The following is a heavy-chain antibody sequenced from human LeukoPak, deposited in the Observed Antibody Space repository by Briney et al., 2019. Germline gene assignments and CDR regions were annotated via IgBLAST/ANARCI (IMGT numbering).Heavy chain of an antibody. V-gene: IGHV1-69*10. J-gene: IGHJ6*02. CDR1: GYTFTSYG. D-gene: IGHD1-7*01. CDR3: ARGRSGTTTRDYYYGMDV. Sequence: SVKVSCKASGYTFTSYGISWVRQAPGQGLEWMGWIIPILGIANYAQKFQGRVTITADKSTSTAYMELSSLRSEDTAVYYCARGRSGTTTRDYYYGMDVWGQGTTVTVSS. CDR2: IIPILGIA.